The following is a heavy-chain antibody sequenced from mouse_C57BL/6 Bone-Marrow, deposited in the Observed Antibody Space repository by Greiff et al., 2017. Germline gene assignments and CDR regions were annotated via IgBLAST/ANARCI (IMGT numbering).Heavy chain of an antibody. CDR3: AIYYDYDWFAY. D-gene: IGHD2-4*01. CDR1: GYTFTDHT. Sequence: VQGVESDAVLVKPGASVKISCKVSGYTFTDHTIHWMKQRPEQGLEWIGYIYPRDGSTKYNGKFKGKATLTADKSSSTAYMQLNSLTSEDSAVYFCAIYYDYDWFAYWGQGTLVTVSA. CDR2: IYPRDGST. J-gene: IGHJ3*01. V-gene: IGHV1-78*01.